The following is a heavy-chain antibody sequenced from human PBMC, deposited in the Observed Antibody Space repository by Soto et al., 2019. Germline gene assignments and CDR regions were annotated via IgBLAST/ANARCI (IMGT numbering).Heavy chain of an antibody. Sequence: SETLSLTCTFSGGSISSGGYYWSWIRQHPGKGLEWIGYIYYSGSTYYNPSLKSRVTISVDTSKNQFSLKLSSVTAADTAVYYCARAPGATTSIYFDYWGQGTLVTVSS. D-gene: IGHD1-26*01. CDR2: IYYSGST. J-gene: IGHJ4*02. CDR1: GGSISSGGYY. CDR3: ARAPGATTSIYFDY. V-gene: IGHV4-31*03.